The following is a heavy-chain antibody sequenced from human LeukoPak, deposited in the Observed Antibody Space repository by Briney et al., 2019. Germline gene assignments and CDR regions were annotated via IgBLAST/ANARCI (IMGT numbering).Heavy chain of an antibody. J-gene: IGHJ4*02. D-gene: IGHD6-19*01. CDR1: GFTFTNYA. V-gene: IGHV3-23*01. Sequence: GGSLRLSCEASGFTFTNYAMMWVRQAPGKRLEWVSIISNTGGSMSHADSVKGRFSISRDNSKSTSYLQMNSLRVEDTAIYYCVKGYVSGWGQGTLVTVSS. CDR3: VKGYVSG. CDR2: ISNTGGSM.